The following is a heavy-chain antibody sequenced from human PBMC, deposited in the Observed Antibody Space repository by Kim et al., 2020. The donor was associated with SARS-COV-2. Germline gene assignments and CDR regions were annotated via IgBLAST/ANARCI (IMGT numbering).Heavy chain of an antibody. J-gene: IGHJ4*02. CDR2: IWYDGSNK. CDR1: GFTFSSYG. V-gene: IGHV3-33*01. D-gene: IGHD5-12*01. Sequence: GGSLRLSCAASGFTFSSYGMHWVRQAPGKGLEWVAVIWYDGSNKYYVDSVKGRFTISRDNSKNTLYLQMNSLRAEDTAVYYCARDKLEMATIDYWGQGTLVTVSS. CDR3: ARDKLEMATIDY.